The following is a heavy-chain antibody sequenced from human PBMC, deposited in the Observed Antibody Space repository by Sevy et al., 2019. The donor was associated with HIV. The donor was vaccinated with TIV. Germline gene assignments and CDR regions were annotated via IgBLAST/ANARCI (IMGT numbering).Heavy chain of an antibody. CDR3: ARDPTYYDFWSGYYTGWFDP. J-gene: IGHJ5*02. CDR1: GFTFSHYY. Sequence: GESLKISCAASGFTFSHYYMSWIRQAPGKGLEWVSYISSSGNTIYYTDSVKGRFTISRDNAKNSLYLQMESLRAEETAGYYCARDPTYYDFWSGYYTGWFDPWGQGTLVTVSS. V-gene: IGHV3-11*01. CDR2: ISSSGNTI. D-gene: IGHD3-3*01.